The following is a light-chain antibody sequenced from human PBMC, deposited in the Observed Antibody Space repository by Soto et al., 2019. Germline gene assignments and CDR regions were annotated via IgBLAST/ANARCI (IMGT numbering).Light chain of an antibody. CDR1: QGISSY. CDR2: AAS. CDR3: QHLDSYST. J-gene: IGKJ5*01. Sequence: DIQLTQSPSFLSASVGDRVTITCRAIQGISSYLAWYQQKPGKAPKLLIYAASTLQSGVPSRFSGSGSGTEFTLTISSLQPEDFATYYCQHLDSYSTFGQGTRLESK. V-gene: IGKV1-9*01.